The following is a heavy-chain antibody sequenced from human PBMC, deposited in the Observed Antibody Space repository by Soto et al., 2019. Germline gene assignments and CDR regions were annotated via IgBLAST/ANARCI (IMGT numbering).Heavy chain of an antibody. D-gene: IGHD3-16*01. J-gene: IGHJ4*02. V-gene: IGHV3-74*01. CDR2: INTDGCST. CDR3: AREGYGF. CDR1: GFTFSSTW. Sequence: EVQLVESGGGLVQPGGSLRLSCAASGFTFSSTWMHWVRRVPGRGLVWVSRINTDGCSTNYVDSVKGQFTISKDNAKNTRDQKVNRLRDEDTAVYYGAREGYGFWGQGTLVTVSS.